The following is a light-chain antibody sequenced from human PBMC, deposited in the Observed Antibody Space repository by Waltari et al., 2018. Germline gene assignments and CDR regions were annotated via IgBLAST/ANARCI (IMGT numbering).Light chain of an antibody. CDR2: WAS. Sequence: DIVMTQCPESLAVSLGERATINCRSSQSVFYSSNNKDYLAWYQQKPGQPPKLLIYWASTRESGVPDRFSGSGSGTDFTLTISSLQAEDVAVYYCQQYYISPLTFGGGTKVEIK. CDR1: QSVFYSSNNKDY. CDR3: QQYYISPLT. V-gene: IGKV4-1*01. J-gene: IGKJ4*01.